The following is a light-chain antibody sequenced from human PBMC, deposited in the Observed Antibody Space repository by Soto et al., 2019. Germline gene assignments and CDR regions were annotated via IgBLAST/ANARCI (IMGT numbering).Light chain of an antibody. CDR3: QQFGDFPYT. CDR1: QSVSSVY. Sequence: EIVLTQSPGPLSLSPGERATLSCRASQSVSSVYLAWYQQKXGQVPSLLMYAASRSGSGIPDRFSGGGAGTEFTLTISRLEPEDFAVDYCQQFGDFPYTFGQGTRLEIK. CDR2: AAS. V-gene: IGKV3-20*01. J-gene: IGKJ5*01.